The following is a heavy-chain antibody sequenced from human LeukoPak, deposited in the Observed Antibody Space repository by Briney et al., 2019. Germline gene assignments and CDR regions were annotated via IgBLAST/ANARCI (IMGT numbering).Heavy chain of an antibody. V-gene: IGHV4-39*01. J-gene: IGHJ6*02. CDR1: GGSISSSSYY. Sequence: PSETLSLTCTVSGGSISSSSYYWGWIRQPPGKGLEWIGSIYYSGSTYYNPSLKSRVTISVDTSKNQFSLKLSSVTAAGTAVYYCARRPLKYNYYYGMDVWGQGTTVTVSS. CDR2: IYYSGST. CDR3: ARRPLKYNYYYGMDV.